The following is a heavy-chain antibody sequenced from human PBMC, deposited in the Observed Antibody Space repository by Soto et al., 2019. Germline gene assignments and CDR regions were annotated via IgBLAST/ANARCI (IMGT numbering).Heavy chain of an antibody. CDR3: AAGIVVVPAAIEGAGYYYYYGMDV. V-gene: IGHV1-69*06. J-gene: IGHJ6*02. D-gene: IGHD2-2*02. Sequence: SVKVSCKASGGTFSSYAISWVRQAPGQGLEWMGGIIPIFGTANYAQKFQGRVTITADKSTSTAYMELSSLRSEDTAVYYCAAGIVVVPAAIEGAGYYYYYGMDVWGQGTTVTVSS. CDR2: IIPIFGTA. CDR1: GGTFSSYA.